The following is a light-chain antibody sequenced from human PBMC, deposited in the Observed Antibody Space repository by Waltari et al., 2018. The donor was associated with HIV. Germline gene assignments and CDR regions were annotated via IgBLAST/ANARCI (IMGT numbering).Light chain of an antibody. Sequence: DILMTQSPSSLSASLGEGVTITCRTSQNITKYLNWFQQRPGKAPKLLIFAASSLQTGVPLRFSGSGSGTEFTLTIATLQPEDFATYYCQQSFTDTWTFGQGTKVEIK. J-gene: IGKJ1*01. CDR2: AAS. CDR1: QNITKY. V-gene: IGKV1-39*01. CDR3: QQSFTDTWT.